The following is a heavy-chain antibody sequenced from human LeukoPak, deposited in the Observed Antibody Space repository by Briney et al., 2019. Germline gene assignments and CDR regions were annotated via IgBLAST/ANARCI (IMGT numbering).Heavy chain of an antibody. D-gene: IGHD2-15*01. CDR3: ARGTPAYYFDY. CDR1: GYSFTTYW. CDR2: IYPGDSDT. J-gene: IGHJ4*02. V-gene: IGHV5-51*01. Sequence: GESLKISCQGFGYSFTTYWIGWVRQMPGKGLEWMGIIYPGDSDTKYSPSFQGQVTISADKSISTAYLQWSSLKASDSAMYYCARGTPAYYFDYWGQGTLVTVSS.